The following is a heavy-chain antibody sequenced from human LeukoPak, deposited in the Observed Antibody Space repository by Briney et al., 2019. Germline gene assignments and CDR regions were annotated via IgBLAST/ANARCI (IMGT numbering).Heavy chain of an antibody. CDR3: ARGYDSSGTNDY. Sequence: ASVKVSCKASGYTFTSYDINWVRQATGQGPEWMGWMNPNSGNTGYAQKFQGRVTMTRNTSISTAYMELSSLRSEDTAVYYCARGYDSSGTNDYWGQGTLVTVSS. J-gene: IGHJ4*02. CDR1: GYTFTSYD. D-gene: IGHD3-22*01. V-gene: IGHV1-8*01. CDR2: MNPNSGNT.